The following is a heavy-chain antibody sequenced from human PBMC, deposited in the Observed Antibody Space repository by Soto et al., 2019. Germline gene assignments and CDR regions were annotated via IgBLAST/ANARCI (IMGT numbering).Heavy chain of an antibody. CDR2: IWYDGSNK. D-gene: IGHD3-22*01. V-gene: IGHV3-33*01. J-gene: IGHJ3*02. CDR1: GFTFSSYG. CDR3: ASRYYYDSSGYGDAFDI. Sequence: QVQLVESGGGVVQPGRSLRLSCAASGFTFSSYGMHWVRQAPGKGLEWVAVIWYDGSNKYYADSVKGRFTISRDNSKNTLYLQMSSLRAESTAVYYCASRYYYDSSGYGDAFDIWGQGTMVTVSS.